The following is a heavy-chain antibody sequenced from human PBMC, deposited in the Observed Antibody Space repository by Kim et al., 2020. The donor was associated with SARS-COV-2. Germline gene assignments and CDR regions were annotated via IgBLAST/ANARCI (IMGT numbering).Heavy chain of an antibody. CDR3: ARDLRYFDWLGYYYYYGMDV. V-gene: IGHV3-7*01. J-gene: IGHJ6*02. CDR2: IKQDGSEK. Sequence: GGSLRLSCAASGFTFSSYWMSWVRQAPGKGLEWVANIKQDGSEKYYVDSVKGRFTISRDNAKNSLYLQMNSLRAEDTAVYYCARDLRYFDWLGYYYYYGMDVWGQGTTVTVSS. CDR1: GFTFSSYW. D-gene: IGHD3-9*01.